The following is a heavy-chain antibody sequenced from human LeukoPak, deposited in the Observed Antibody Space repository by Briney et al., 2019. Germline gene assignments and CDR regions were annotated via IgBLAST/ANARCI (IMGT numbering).Heavy chain of an antibody. D-gene: IGHD5-24*01. CDR2: ISYDRSNK. CDR1: GFTFSSYG. V-gene: IGHV3-30*18. J-gene: IGHJ4*02. Sequence: PGGSLRLSCAASGFTFSSYGMHWVRQAPGKGLEWVAVISYDRSNKYYADSVKGRFTISGDNSKNTLYLQMNSLRAEDTAVYYCAKTYRRWLQAYFDYWGQGTLVTVSS. CDR3: AKTYRRWLQAYFDY.